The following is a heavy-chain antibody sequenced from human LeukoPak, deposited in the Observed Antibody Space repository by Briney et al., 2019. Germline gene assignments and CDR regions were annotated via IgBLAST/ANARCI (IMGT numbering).Heavy chain of an antibody. CDR2: ISSSSSYI. CDR1: GFTFSSYS. J-gene: IGHJ6*03. D-gene: IGHD3-3*01. V-gene: IGHV3-21*01. Sequence: GGSLRLSCAASGFTFSSYSMNWVRQAPGKGLEWVSSISSSSSYIYYADSVKGRFTISRDNAKNSLYLQMNSLRAEDTAVYYCARVHITIFGVERYYYYMDVWGKGTTVTVSS. CDR3: ARVHITIFGVERYYYYMDV.